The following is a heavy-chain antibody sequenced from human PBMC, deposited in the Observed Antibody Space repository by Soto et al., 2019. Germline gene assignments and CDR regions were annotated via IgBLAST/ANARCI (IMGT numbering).Heavy chain of an antibody. V-gene: IGHV4-38-2*01. Sequence: PSETLSLTCAVSGYSISSGYFWAWIRQPPGKGLEWIGNAYHTGTTYYNPSLKSRVTISVDTSKNQFSLNLNFVTAADTALYYCARVPKGGFDPWGHGTLVTVSS. D-gene: IGHD3-16*01. CDR1: GYSISSGYF. J-gene: IGHJ5*02. CDR3: ARVPKGGFDP. CDR2: AYHTGTT.